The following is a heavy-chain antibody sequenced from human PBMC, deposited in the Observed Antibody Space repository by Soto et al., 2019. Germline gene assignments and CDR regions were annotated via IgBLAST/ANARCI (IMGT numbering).Heavy chain of an antibody. J-gene: IGHJ4*02. CDR3: ARRGQYYGSGRHFDY. CDR1: GGSFSGYY. V-gene: IGHV4-34*01. CDR2: INHSGST. D-gene: IGHD3-10*01. Sequence: SSETLSLTCAVYGGSFSGYYWSWIRQPPGKGLEWIGEINHSGSTNYNPSLKSRVTISVDTSKNQFSLKLSSVTAADTAVYYCARRGQYYGSGRHFDYWGQGTLVTVSS.